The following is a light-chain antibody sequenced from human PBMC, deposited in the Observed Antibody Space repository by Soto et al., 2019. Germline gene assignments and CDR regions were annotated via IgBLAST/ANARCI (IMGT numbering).Light chain of an antibody. CDR2: RAS. CDR1: QSINSN. Sequence: IVMTQSPATLSVSPGERATLSCRASQSINSNLAWYQQKPGQAPRLLMFRASIRATGFPARFSGSGSGTEFNITISSLQSEDSAIYYCQQYNNWPRATLGGGTKVDIK. CDR3: QQYNNWPRAT. V-gene: IGKV3-15*01. J-gene: IGKJ4*01.